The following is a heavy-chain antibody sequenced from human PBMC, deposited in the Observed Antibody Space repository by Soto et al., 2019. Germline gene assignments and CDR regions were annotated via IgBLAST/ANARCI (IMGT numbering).Heavy chain of an antibody. D-gene: IGHD2-15*01. V-gene: IGHV4-59*08. CDR2: IYYSGST. J-gene: IGHJ5*02. CDR1: GGSISSYY. CDR3: ARLGPYCSGGSCSHENWFDP. Sequence: SETLSLTCTVSGGSISSYYWSWIRQPPGKGLEWIGYIYYSGSTNYNPSLKSRVTISVDTSKNQFSLKLSSVTAADTAVYYCARLGPYCSGGSCSHENWFDPWGQGTLVTVSS.